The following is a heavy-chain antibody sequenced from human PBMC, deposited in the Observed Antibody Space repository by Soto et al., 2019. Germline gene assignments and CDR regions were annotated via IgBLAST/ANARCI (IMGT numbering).Heavy chain of an antibody. Sequence: PGGSLRLSCAASGFTFSSYAMSWVRQAPGEGLEWVSAISGSGGSTYYADSVKGRLTISRDNSKNTLYLQMNSLRAEDTAVYYGAKVRYSSRTENAYWGQGTLVTVSS. CDR1: GFTFSSYA. CDR3: AKVRYSSRTENAY. CDR2: ISGSGGST. J-gene: IGHJ4*02. D-gene: IGHD6-19*01. V-gene: IGHV3-23*01.